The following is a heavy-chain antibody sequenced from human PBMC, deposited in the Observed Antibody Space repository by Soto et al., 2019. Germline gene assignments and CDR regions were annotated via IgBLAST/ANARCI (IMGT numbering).Heavy chain of an antibody. CDR3: ERESVIHAFDI. Sequence: PGGSLRLSCAASGFTFSSYEMNWVRQAPGKGLEWVSYISSSGSTIYYADSVKGRFTISRDNAKNSLYLQMNSLRAEDTAVYYCERESVIHAFDIWGQGTMVTVSS. CDR2: ISSSGSTI. CDR1: GFTFSSYE. V-gene: IGHV3-48*03. J-gene: IGHJ3*02.